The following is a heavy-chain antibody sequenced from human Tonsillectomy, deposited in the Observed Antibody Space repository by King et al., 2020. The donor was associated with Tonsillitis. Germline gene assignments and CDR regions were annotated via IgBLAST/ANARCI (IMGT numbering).Heavy chain of an antibody. Sequence: VQLVESGAEVKKPGASVKVSCKASGYSFTDYYIHWVRQAPGQGLDWMGWINPKSGVTDEAQKFQGRVTMTRDTSMSTVYMELSGLRSDDTAVYFCARDRWNDALDTWGQGTMVAVSS. V-gene: IGHV1-2*02. J-gene: IGHJ3*02. CDR2: INPKSGVT. CDR1: GYSFTDYY. CDR3: ARDRWNDALDT. D-gene: IGHD1-1*01.